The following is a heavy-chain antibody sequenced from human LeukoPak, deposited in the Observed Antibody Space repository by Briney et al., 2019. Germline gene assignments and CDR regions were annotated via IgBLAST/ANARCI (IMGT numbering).Heavy chain of an antibody. Sequence: ASVKVSCKTSGYTFTVYYMHWVRQAPGQGLEWMGCINPNTGGTNYAQKFQGRVTMTRDTSISTAYMELSRLRSDDTAVYYCARVASSSWYVDAFDIWGQGTMVTVSS. D-gene: IGHD6-13*01. CDR2: INPNTGGT. CDR3: ARVASSSWYVDAFDI. CDR1: GYTFTVYY. J-gene: IGHJ3*02. V-gene: IGHV1-2*02.